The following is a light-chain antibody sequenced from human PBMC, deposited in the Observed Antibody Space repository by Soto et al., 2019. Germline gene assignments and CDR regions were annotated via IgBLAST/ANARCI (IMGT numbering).Light chain of an antibody. CDR2: DTS. Sequence: QAVVTQEPSLTVSPGGTVTLTCGSSTGAVTSDHYPSWFRQKPGQAPRTLIYDTSNKHSWTPARFSGSLLGGRAALTLSGAQPEDEADYYCLLSYGDDVVFGGGTKVTVL. CDR3: LLSYGDDVV. V-gene: IGLV7-46*01. J-gene: IGLJ2*01. CDR1: TGAVTSDHY.